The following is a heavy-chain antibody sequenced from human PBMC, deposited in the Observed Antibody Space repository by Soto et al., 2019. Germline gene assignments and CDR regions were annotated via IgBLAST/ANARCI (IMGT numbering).Heavy chain of an antibody. D-gene: IGHD2-2*01. CDR1: GGSISTYY. Sequence: QVRLQESGPGLVKTSEALSLTCTVSGGSISTYYWSWIRQPPGKGLEWIGYVFYSGDTNYNPSLKSRVTISIDTSQNQFSLKLSSVTAADTAIYYCARRYCTGTSCLFDYWGQGTLVTVSS. J-gene: IGHJ4*02. V-gene: IGHV4-59*01. CDR2: VFYSGDT. CDR3: ARRYCTGTSCLFDY.